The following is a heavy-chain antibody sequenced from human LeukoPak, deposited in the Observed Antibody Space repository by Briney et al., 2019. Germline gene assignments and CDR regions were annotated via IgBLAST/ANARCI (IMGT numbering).Heavy chain of an antibody. D-gene: IGHD3-9*01. J-gene: IGHJ3*02. Sequence: SETLSLTCTVSGGSISTSNYYWGWIRQPPGKGLEWIGNIFYSGSTYYGPSLKSRLTISLDTSRNQFSLKLSSVTAADTALYYCARGSYDTYAFDIWGQGTMVTVSS. CDR2: IFYSGST. V-gene: IGHV4-39*07. CDR1: GGSISTSNYY. CDR3: ARGSYDTYAFDI.